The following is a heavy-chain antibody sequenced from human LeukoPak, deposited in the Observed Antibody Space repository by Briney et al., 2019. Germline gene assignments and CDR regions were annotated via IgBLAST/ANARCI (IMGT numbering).Heavy chain of an antibody. D-gene: IGHD2-8*01. CDR2: VFYSGRS. CDR3: YRNNRNGNPPHYFEY. Sequence: SETLSLTCTPSDDSIRSNNYYWGWIRQPPGKGLEWIGSVFYSGRSYYNLSLKSRVTISVDTPKNKLSLYLSSVTAAHTAGYFCYRNNRNGNPPHYFEYWGQGSLVTVSS. V-gene: IGHV4-39*01. J-gene: IGHJ4*02. CDR1: DDSIRSNNYY.